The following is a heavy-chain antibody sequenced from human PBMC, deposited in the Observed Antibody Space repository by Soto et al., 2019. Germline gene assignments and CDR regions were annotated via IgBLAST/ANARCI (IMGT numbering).Heavy chain of an antibody. J-gene: IGHJ6*02. CDR2: INGYNGNA. Sequence: QVQLVQSGAEVKKPGASVTVSCKASGYTFTTYGVSWVRQAPGQGLEWLGWINGYNGNAKYAENLQGRVSMTTDTSXPTAYMELRSLRPDDTAVYYCARMGDVPYYYYGMDVWGQGTTVTVSS. V-gene: IGHV1-18*01. D-gene: IGHD3-16*01. CDR3: ARMGDVPYYYYGMDV. CDR1: GYTFTTYG.